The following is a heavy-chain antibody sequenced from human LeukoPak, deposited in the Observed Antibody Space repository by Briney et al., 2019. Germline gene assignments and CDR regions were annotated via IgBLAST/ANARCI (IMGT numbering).Heavy chain of an antibody. CDR3: ARVFEYYDFWSGFRNWFDP. CDR2: INHSGST. Sequence: PSETLSLTCAVYGGSFSGYYWSWIRQPPGKGLEWIGEINHSGSTNYNPSLKSRVTISVDTSKNQISLKLSSVTAADTAVYYCARVFEYYDFWSGFRNWFDPWGQGTLVTVSS. D-gene: IGHD3-3*01. V-gene: IGHV4-34*01. J-gene: IGHJ5*02. CDR1: GGSFSGYY.